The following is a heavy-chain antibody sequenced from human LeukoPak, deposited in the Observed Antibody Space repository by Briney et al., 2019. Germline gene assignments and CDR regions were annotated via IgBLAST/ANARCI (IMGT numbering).Heavy chain of an antibody. D-gene: IGHD3-16*01. J-gene: IGHJ4*02. CDR3: AKVSLADIDY. Sequence: GGSLRLSCAASGFIFSTYGMYWVRQAPGKGLEWVAFIRHDGSIKNYADSVKGRSTISRDNSKNTLYLQMNSLRAEDTAVYYCAKVSLADIDYWGQGTLVTVSS. V-gene: IGHV3-30*02. CDR1: GFIFSTYG. CDR2: IRHDGSIK.